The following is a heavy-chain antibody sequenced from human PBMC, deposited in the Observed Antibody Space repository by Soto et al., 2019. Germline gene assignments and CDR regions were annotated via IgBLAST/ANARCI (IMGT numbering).Heavy chain of an antibody. V-gene: IGHV3-72*01. J-gene: IGHJ6*02. CDR3: ARMSYDFWSGSDYYYYGMDV. CDR1: GFTFSDHY. CDR2: TRNKANSYTT. Sequence: PGGFLRLSCAASGFTFSDHYMDWVRQAPGKGLEWVGRTRNKANSYTTEYAASVKGRFTISRDDSKNSLYLQMNSLKTEDTAVYYCARMSYDFWSGSDYYYYGMDVWGQGTMVTVSS. D-gene: IGHD3-3*01.